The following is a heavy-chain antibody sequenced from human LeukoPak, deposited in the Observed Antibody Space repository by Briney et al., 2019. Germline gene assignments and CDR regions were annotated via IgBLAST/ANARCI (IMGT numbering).Heavy chain of an antibody. Sequence: ASVKVSCKASGYTFTGYYMHWVRQAPGQGLEWMGWINTNTGNPTYAQGFTGRFVFSLDTSVSTAYLQISSLKAEDTAVYYCARASSSWYPAYWFDPWGQGTLVTVSS. CDR2: INTNTGNP. V-gene: IGHV7-4-1*02. CDR3: ARASSSWYPAYWFDP. J-gene: IGHJ5*02. CDR1: GYTFTGYY. D-gene: IGHD6-13*01.